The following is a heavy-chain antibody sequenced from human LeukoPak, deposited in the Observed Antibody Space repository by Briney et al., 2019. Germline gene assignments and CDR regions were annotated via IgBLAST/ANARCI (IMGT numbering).Heavy chain of an antibody. J-gene: IGHJ3*02. CDR3: VRGGYSGSRNDAFDI. Sequence: PSETLSLTRAVYGGTFSGYYWSWIRQPPGKGLEWIGKINHSGDTNYNPSLKSRVTISVDTSKNQFSLKLSSVTAADTAVYYCVRGGYSGSRNDAFDIWGQGTMVTVSS. D-gene: IGHD1-26*01. CDR2: INHSGDT. CDR1: GGTFSGYY. V-gene: IGHV4-34*01.